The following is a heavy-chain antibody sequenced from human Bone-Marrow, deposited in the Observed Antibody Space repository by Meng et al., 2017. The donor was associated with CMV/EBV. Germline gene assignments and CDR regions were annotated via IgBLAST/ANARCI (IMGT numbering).Heavy chain of an antibody. V-gene: IGHV1-2*02. CDR2: INPNSGGT. CDR3: ARDHSTSSSLSNWFDP. CDR1: GYTFTGYY. Sequence: ASVKVSCKASGYTFTGYYMHWVRQAPGQGLEWNGWINPNSGGTNYAQKFQGRVTMTRDTSISTAYMELSRLRSDDTAVYYCARDHSTSSSLSNWFDPWGQGTLVTVSS. J-gene: IGHJ5*02. D-gene: IGHD6-6*01.